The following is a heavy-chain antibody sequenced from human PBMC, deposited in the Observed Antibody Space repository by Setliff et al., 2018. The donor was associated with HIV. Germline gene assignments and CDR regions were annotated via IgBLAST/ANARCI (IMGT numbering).Heavy chain of an antibody. J-gene: IGHJ5*02. Sequence: PSETLSLTCTVSGGSISSSSYYWGWIRQPPGKGLEWIGSLYYSGTTYYNPSLKSRLTISVDTSKNQFSLKLSSVTAADTAVYYCARHRYYDILFDPWGQGTLVTVSS. CDR2: LYYSGTT. CDR1: GGSISSSSYY. CDR3: ARHRYYDILFDP. V-gene: IGHV4-39*01. D-gene: IGHD3-9*01.